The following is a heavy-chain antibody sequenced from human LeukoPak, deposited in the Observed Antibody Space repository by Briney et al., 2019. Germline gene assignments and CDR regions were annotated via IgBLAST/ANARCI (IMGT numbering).Heavy chain of an antibody. CDR3: AKSTGSKTYYFDY. Sequence: GGSLRLSCAASGFMFSSYAMTWVRQAPGKGLEWVSGISGSGGSKYSADSVKGRFTTSRDNSKSTLFLQMNSLRAEDTAVYYCAKSTGSKTYYFDYWGQGILVTVFS. V-gene: IGHV3-23*01. J-gene: IGHJ4*02. CDR2: ISGSGGSK. D-gene: IGHD2-8*02. CDR1: GFMFSSYA.